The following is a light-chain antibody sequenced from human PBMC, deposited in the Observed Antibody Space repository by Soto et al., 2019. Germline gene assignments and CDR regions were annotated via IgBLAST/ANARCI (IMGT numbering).Light chain of an antibody. CDR2: GAS. V-gene: IGKV3-20*01. Sequence: EIVLTQSPGTLSLSPGERATLSCRASQSDSSTYLAWYQQKPGQAPRLLLYGASSRATGIPDRFSGSGSGTVFTLTISRLEPEDFAVYYCQQYGSSPPYTFGQGTKLELK. CDR1: QSDSSTY. CDR3: QQYGSSPPYT. J-gene: IGKJ2*01.